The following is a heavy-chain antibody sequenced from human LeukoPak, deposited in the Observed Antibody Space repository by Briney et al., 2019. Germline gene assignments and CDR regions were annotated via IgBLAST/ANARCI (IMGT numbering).Heavy chain of an antibody. Sequence: SETLSLTCTVSGGSINSYYWSWIRQPAGKGLEWSGRIYSTGSTNHNPSLKTRVTISVDTSKNQFSLRLSSVAAADTAVYYCARAAERDWFDPWGQGTLVTVSS. CDR2: IYSTGST. CDR3: ARAAERDWFDP. J-gene: IGHJ5*02. CDR1: GGSINSYY. V-gene: IGHV4-4*07.